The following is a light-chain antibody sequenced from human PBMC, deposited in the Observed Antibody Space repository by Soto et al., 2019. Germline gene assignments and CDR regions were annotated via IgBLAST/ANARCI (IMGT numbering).Light chain of an antibody. CDR3: QQYGSSPVT. CDR1: QSVSNNY. J-gene: IGKJ1*01. CDR2: GSS. V-gene: IGKV3-20*01. Sequence: EIVLTQSPGTLSLSPGERATLSCRASQSVSNNYLAWYQQKPGQAPRLLIYGSSSRATGIPDRFSGSGSGTDFTLTISRLEPEDFAVYYCQQYGSSPVTFGQGTKV.